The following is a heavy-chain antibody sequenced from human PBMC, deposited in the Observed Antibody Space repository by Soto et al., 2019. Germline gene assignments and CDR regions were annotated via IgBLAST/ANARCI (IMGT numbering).Heavy chain of an antibody. CDR2: IYYSGST. CDR3: ARGGGYDQEAIDY. D-gene: IGHD5-12*01. Sequence: SETLSLTCTVSGGSISSGGYYWSWIRQHPGKGLEWIGYIYYSGSTYYNPSLKSRVTISVDTSKNQFSLKLSSVTAADTAVYYCARGGGYDQEAIDYRGQGTLVTVSS. V-gene: IGHV4-31*03. CDR1: GGSISSGGYY. J-gene: IGHJ4*02.